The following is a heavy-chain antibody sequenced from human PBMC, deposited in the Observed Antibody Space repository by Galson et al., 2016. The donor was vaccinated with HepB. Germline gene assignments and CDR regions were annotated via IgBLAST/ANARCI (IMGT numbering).Heavy chain of an antibody. CDR2: INPNSGGA. J-gene: IGHJ4*02. CDR3: AGGHVYGSGSYYPDY. V-gene: IGHV1-2*02. CDR1: GYIFSGYY. D-gene: IGHD3-10*01. Sequence: SVKVSCKASGYIFSGYYIYWVRQAPGEGLQWMGWINPNSGGASYAQMFQGRVTMTRDTSISTASMELTRLTSDDTAVYYCAGGHVYGSGSYYPDYWGQGTLVTVSS.